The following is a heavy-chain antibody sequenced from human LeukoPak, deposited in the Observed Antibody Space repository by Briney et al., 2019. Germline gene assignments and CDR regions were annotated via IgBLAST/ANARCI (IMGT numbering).Heavy chain of an antibody. Sequence: GGSLRLSCAASGFTCISYGMHWVRQAPGKGLEWVAFIRSDGSNKYYADSVKGRFTISIDNSKNTLYLQMNSLRAEDTAVYYCAKAGGRGQYKTLVFLFDYWGQGTLVTVSS. V-gene: IGHV3-30*02. D-gene: IGHD2/OR15-2a*01. CDR1: GFTCISYG. J-gene: IGHJ4*02. CDR2: IRSDGSNK. CDR3: AKAGGRGQYKTLVFLFDY.